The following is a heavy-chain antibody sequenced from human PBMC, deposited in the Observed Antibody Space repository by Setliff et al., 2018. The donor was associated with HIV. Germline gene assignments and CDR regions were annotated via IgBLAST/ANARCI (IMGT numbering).Heavy chain of an antibody. CDR2: IYYTGST. Sequence: SETLSLTCAVSGDSMDSYYWSWIRQPPGKEPEWIGYIYYTGSTNYNPSLKSRVIISLDRSKNQFSLKLTSVTAADTAVYFCARNGGAGADSWGQGTLVTVSS. J-gene: IGHJ4*02. V-gene: IGHV4-59*01. CDR1: GDSMDSYY. CDR3: ARNGGAGADS. D-gene: IGHD3-16*01.